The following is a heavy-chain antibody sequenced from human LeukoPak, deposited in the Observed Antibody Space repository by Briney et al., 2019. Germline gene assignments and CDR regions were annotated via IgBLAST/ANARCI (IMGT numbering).Heavy chain of an antibody. CDR2: IYYSGST. D-gene: IGHD3-10*01. J-gene: IGHJ5*02. Sequence: SETLSLTCTVSGGSISSYYWSWIRQPPGKGLEWIGYIYYSGSTNYNPSLKSRVTISVDTSKNQFSLTLSSVTAADTAVYYCARAPITMVRGVENWFDPWGQGTLVTVSS. V-gene: IGHV4-59*01. CDR3: ARAPITMVRGVENWFDP. CDR1: GGSISSYY.